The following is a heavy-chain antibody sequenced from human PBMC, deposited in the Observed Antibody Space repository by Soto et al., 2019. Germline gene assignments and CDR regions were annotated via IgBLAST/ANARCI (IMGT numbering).Heavy chain of an antibody. CDR3: ARDRDGGWFHMDV. CDR1: GFPFWHYG. D-gene: IGHD6-19*01. V-gene: IGHV3-33*01. J-gene: IGHJ6*02. CDR2: IWSDGKKE. Sequence: QVQLVESGGGVVQPGRSLRLSCVGSGFPFWHYGMHWVRQAPGKGLEWVAAIWSDGKKESYADFVKGRFAISRENFKDMLYLQTNSLRAEDTAVYYCARDRDGGWFHMDVWGQGTTVTVSS.